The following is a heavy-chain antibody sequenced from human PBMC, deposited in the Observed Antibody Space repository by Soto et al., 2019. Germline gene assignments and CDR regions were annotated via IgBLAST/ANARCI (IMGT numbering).Heavy chain of an antibody. Sequence: TVALTCAISVDSVSSNSAAWKWIRQSPSRGLEWLGRTYYRSKWYNDYAVSVKSRITINPDTSKNQFSLQLNSVTPEDTAVYYCARDKDSSGSMDYWGQGTLVTVSS. CDR2: TYYRSKWYN. V-gene: IGHV6-1*01. CDR1: VDSVSSNSAA. CDR3: ARDKDSSGSMDY. D-gene: IGHD6-19*01. J-gene: IGHJ4*02.